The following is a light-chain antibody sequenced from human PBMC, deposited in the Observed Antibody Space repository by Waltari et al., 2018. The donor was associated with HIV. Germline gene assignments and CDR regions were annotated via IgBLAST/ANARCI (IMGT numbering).Light chain of an antibody. Sequence: SYELTQPPSVSVSPGQTASITCSGDNSGDKYACWYQQKPGQALGLVNYQDSKRPSGIPERFSGSNPGNTATLTISGTQAMDEADYYCQAWDSSTVVFGGGTKLTVL. CDR3: QAWDSSTVV. CDR2: QDS. CDR1: NSGDKY. J-gene: IGLJ2*01. V-gene: IGLV3-1*01.